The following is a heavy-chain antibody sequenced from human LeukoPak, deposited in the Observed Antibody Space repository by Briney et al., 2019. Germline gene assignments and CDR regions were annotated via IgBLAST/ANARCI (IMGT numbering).Heavy chain of an antibody. J-gene: IGHJ5*02. D-gene: IGHD2-8*01. CDR3: AREVWGDCINGVCIVNWFDP. V-gene: IGHV1-69*13. Sequence: SVKVPCKASGYTFTSYGISWVRQAPGQGLEWMGGIIPIFGTANYAQKFQGRVTITADESTSTAYMELSSLRSEDTAVYYCAREVWGDCINGVCIVNWFDPWGQGTLVTVSS. CDR1: GYTFTSYG. CDR2: IIPIFGTA.